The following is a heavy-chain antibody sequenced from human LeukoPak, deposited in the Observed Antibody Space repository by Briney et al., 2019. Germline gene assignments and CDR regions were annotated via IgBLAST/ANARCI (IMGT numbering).Heavy chain of an antibody. Sequence: GASVKVSCKASGGTFSSYAISWVRQAPGQGLEWMGRIIPILGIANYAQKFQGRVTITADKSTSTAYMELSSLRSEDTAVYYCARGDGRAGTSGSYPYWGQGTLVTVSS. V-gene: IGHV1-69*04. J-gene: IGHJ4*02. CDR1: GGTFSSYA. D-gene: IGHD3-10*01. CDR3: ARGDGRAGTSGSYPY. CDR2: IIPILGIA.